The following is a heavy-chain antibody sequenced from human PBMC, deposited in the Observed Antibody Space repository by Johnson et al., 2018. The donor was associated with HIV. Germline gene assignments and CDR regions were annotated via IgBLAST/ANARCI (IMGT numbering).Heavy chain of an antibody. CDR1: GFTFSSYG. CDR2: ISYDGSNK. V-gene: IGHV3-30*18. Sequence: QVQLVESGGGVVQPGRSLRLSCAASGFTFSSYGMHWVRQAPGKGLEWVAVISYDGSNKYYADSVKGRFTISRDNSKNTLYLQMNSLRAEDTAVYYCAKGFKSWSRNDAFDIWGQGTMVTVSS. CDR3: AKGFKSWSRNDAFDI. J-gene: IGHJ3*02.